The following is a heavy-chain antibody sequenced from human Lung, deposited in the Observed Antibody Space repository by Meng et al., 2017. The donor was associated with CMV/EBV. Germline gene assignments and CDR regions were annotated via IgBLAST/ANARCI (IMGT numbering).Heavy chain of an antibody. Sequence: ASVKVSCKASGYTFSSHYMHWVRQAPGQGPEWMGIINPSGGSTSYAQKFQGRVTMTRDTSTTTVYMELSSLRSEDTAVYYCARGRLPQYYSWDYFDYWGQGTLVTVSS. D-gene: IGHD3-16*01. CDR3: ARGRLPQYYSWDYFDY. CDR2: INPSGGST. J-gene: IGHJ4*02. CDR1: GYTFSSHY. V-gene: IGHV1-46*01.